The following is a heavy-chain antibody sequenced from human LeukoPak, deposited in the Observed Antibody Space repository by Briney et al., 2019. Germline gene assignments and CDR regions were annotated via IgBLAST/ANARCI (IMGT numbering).Heavy chain of an antibody. CDR1: GFTVSSNY. CDR2: ISSSGGTI. Sequence: GGSLRLSCAGSGFTVSSNYMNWVRQAPGKGLEWVSYISSSGGTIYYADSVKGRFTISRDNAKNSLYLQMNSLRDEDTAVYFCARRWSSGYENWFDPWGQGTLVTVSS. D-gene: IGHD3-22*01. J-gene: IGHJ5*02. V-gene: IGHV3-48*02. CDR3: ARRWSSGYENWFDP.